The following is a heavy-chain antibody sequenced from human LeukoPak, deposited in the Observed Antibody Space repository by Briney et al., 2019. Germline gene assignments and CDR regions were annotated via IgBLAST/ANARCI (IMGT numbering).Heavy chain of an antibody. J-gene: IGHJ4*02. D-gene: IGHD1-1*01. CDR3: ARYTWSDWGRDY. CDR2: TYYRSKWYN. V-gene: IGHV6-1*01. CDR1: GDSVSSNSVT. Sequence: SQTPSLTCAISGDSVSSNSVTWNWIRQSPSRGLEWLGRTYYRSKWYNEYAASVKSRITINPDTSKNQFSLQLNSVTPEDTAMYYCARYTWSDWGRDYWGQGTLVTVSS.